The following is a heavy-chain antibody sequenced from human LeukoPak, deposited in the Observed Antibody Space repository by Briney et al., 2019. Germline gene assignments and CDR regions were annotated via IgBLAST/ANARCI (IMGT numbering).Heavy chain of an antibody. CDR2: IYGSGSS. D-gene: IGHD2-8*01. J-gene: IGHJ4*02. Sequence: SETLSLTCTVSGGSISRYYWSWIRQPAGEGLERIGRIYGSGSSNYNPSLKSRVTMSVDMSKNQFSLNLTSVTAADTAVYYCAKEGVLSPEYWGQGTLVTVSS. CDR1: GGSISRYY. CDR3: AKEGVLSPEY. V-gene: IGHV4-4*07.